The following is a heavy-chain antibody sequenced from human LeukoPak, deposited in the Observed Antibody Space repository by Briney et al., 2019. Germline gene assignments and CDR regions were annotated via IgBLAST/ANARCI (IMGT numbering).Heavy chain of an antibody. Sequence: ASVKVSCKASAYSFNRYGVSWVRQAPGQGLEWMGWISAYNGNTNYAQKLQGRVTMTRDMSTSTVYMELSSLRSEDTAVYYCARASIAVAGWGDYWGQGALVTVSS. CDR3: ARASIAVAGWGDY. V-gene: IGHV1-18*01. J-gene: IGHJ4*02. CDR1: AYSFNRYG. CDR2: ISAYNGNT. D-gene: IGHD6-19*01.